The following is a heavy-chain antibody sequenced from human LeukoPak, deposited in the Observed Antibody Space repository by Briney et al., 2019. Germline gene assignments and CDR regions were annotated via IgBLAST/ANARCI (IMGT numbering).Heavy chain of an antibody. CDR1: GFTISSYW. D-gene: IGHD2/OR15-2a*01. CDR2: LNDDGSVT. Sequence: GGSLRLSCAASGFTISSYWMNWVRQAPGKGLVWVSTLNDDGSVTSYADSVKGRFTISRDNARNTLYLQMNSLRAEDTAVYFGGTTCEFWGRGTLVTVPS. V-gene: IGHV3-74*01. CDR3: GTTCEF. J-gene: IGHJ4*02.